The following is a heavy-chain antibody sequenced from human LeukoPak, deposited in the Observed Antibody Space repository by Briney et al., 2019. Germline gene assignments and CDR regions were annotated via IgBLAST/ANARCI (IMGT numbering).Heavy chain of an antibody. J-gene: IGHJ4*02. Sequence: SETLSLTCTVSGGSISSGGYYWSWIRQHPGKGLEWIGYIYYNGSTYCNPSLKSRVTISVDTSKNQFSLKLSSVTAADTAVYYCARVIVGAVAGDSYYFDYWGQGTLVTVSS. D-gene: IGHD6-19*01. CDR2: IYYNGST. V-gene: IGHV4-31*03. CDR3: ARVIVGAVAGDSYYFDY. CDR1: GGSISSGGYY.